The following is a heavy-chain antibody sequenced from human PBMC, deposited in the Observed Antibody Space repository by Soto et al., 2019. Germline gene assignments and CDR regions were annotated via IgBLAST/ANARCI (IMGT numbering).Heavy chain of an antibody. J-gene: IGHJ6*03. Sequence: ASVKVSCKASGYTFTSYDINWVRQATGQGLEWMGWMNPNSGNTGYAQKFQGRVTMTRNTSISTAYMELSSLRSEDTAVYYCAGAPGGYCSSTSCYHYYYYYMDVWGKGTTVTVSS. V-gene: IGHV1-8*01. CDR1: GYTFTSYD. CDR3: AGAPGGYCSSTSCYHYYYYYMDV. D-gene: IGHD2-2*01. CDR2: MNPNSGNT.